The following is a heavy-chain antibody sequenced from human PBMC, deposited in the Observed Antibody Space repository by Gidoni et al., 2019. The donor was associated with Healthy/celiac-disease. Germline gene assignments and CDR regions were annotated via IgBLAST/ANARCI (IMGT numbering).Heavy chain of an antibody. J-gene: IGHJ4*02. Sequence: EVQLVESGGGVVKRGGSLRLSCAASGCPSSNAWMSWVRQDPGKGLEWVGRIKSKTDGGTTDYAAPVKGRFTISRDDSKNTLYLQMNSLKTEDTAVYYCTTSPYSSGWYSADYWGQGTLVTVSS. V-gene: IGHV3-15*01. CDR2: IKSKTDGGTT. CDR3: TTSPYSSGWYSADY. D-gene: IGHD6-19*01. CDR1: GCPSSNAW.